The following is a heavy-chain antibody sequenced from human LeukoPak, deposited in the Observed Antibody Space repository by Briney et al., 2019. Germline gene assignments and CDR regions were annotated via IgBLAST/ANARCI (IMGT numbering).Heavy chain of an antibody. CDR2: ISSSSSCI. CDR1: GFTFSSYS. Sequence: GGSLRLSCAASGFTFSSYSMNWVRQAPGKGLEWVSSISSSSSCIYYADSVKGRFTISRDNAKNSLYPQMNSLRAEDTAVYYCARDLRLTYYDFFNGMDVWGQGTTVTVSS. D-gene: IGHD3-3*01. J-gene: IGHJ6*02. CDR3: ARDLRLTYYDFFNGMDV. V-gene: IGHV3-21*01.